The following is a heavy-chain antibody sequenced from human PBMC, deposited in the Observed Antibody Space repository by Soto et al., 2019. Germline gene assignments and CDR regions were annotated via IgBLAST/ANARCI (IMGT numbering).Heavy chain of an antibody. CDR1: GFTFSSYA. J-gene: IGHJ4*02. Sequence: GGSLRLSCAASGFTFSSYAMSWVRQAPGKGLEWVSAISGSGGSTYYADSVKGRFTISRDNSKNTLYLQMNSLRAEDTDVYDCAKDYLHNEYYEDKGGQGTLVIVSS. CDR2: ISGSGGST. V-gene: IGHV3-23*01. D-gene: IGHD3-3*01. CDR3: AKDYLHNEYYEDK.